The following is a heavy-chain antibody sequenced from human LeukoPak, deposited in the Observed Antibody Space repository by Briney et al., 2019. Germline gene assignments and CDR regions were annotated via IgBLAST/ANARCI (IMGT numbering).Heavy chain of an antibody. J-gene: IGHJ4*02. D-gene: IGHD6-6*01. CDR3: ARGDYSSSSGPFDY. Sequence: ASVKVSCKASGYTFTSYDINWVRQATGQGLEWMGWMNPNSGNTGYAQKFQGRVTMTRDTSISTAYMELSRLRSDDTAVYYCARGDYSSSSGPFDYWGQGTLVTVSS. CDR1: GYTFTSYD. V-gene: IGHV1-8*01. CDR2: MNPNSGNT.